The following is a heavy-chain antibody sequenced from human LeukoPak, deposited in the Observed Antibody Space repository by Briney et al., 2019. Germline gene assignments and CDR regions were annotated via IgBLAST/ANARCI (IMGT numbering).Heavy chain of an antibody. CDR2: ISGSGAST. CDR3: AKIAVVTSNIDY. Sequence: QSGGSLRLSCAASGFTSSSYVMSWVRQAPGKGLEWVSGISGSGASTYYADSVKGRFTISRDNSKNTLYVLMNSLRAEDTAVYYCAKIAVVTSNIDYWGQGTLVTVSS. J-gene: IGHJ4*02. V-gene: IGHV3-23*01. CDR1: GFTSSSYV. D-gene: IGHD4-23*01.